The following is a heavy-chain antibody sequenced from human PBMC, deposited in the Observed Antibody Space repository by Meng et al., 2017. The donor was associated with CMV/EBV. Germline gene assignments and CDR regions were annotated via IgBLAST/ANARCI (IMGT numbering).Heavy chain of an antibody. V-gene: IGHV3-74*01. CDR1: GFTFSSYW. CDR3: ANQYSSSWGGGYFDY. D-gene: IGHD6-13*01. J-gene: IGHJ4*02. Sequence: GGSLRLSCAASGFTFSSYWMHWVRQAPGKGLVWVSRINSDGSSTSYADSVKGRFTISRDNSKNTLYLQMNSLRAEDTAVYYCANQYSSSWGGGYFDYWGQGTLVTVS. CDR2: INSDGSST.